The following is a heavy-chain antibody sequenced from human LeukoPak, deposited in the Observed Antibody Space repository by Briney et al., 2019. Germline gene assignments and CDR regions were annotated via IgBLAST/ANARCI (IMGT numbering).Heavy chain of an antibody. CDR2: INQDGTDK. J-gene: IGHJ5*02. V-gene: IGHV3-7*03. CDR1: GFTFTTYW. Sequence: GGSLTLSCAASGFTFTTYWISWIRQAPGKGLEWVANINQDGTDKYYVDSVKGRFTFSRDNAQNSLYLQMSSLRVEDTAVYYCAKGRGFDPWGQGTLVTVSS. CDR3: AKGRGFDP.